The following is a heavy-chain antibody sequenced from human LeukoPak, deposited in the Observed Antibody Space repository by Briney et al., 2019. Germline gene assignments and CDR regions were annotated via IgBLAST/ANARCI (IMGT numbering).Heavy chain of an antibody. CDR3: ARAYSSPGWFDP. D-gene: IGHD6-13*01. V-gene: IGHV4-39*07. CDR1: GGSISSSSYY. CDR2: IYYSGIT. Sequence: SETLSLTCTVSGGSISSSSYYWGWIRQPPGKGLEWIGSIYYSGITNYNPSLKSRVTISVDTSKNQFSLKLSSVTAADTAVYYCARAYSSPGWFDPWGKGTLVTVSS. J-gene: IGHJ5*02.